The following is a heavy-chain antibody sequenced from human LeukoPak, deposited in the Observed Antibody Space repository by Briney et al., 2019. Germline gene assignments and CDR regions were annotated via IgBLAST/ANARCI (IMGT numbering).Heavy chain of an antibody. CDR3: ARAGGIWFGELFAGYYFDY. V-gene: IGHV4-4*07. Sequence: KPSETLSLTCTVSGGSISSYYWSWIRQPAGKGLEWIGRIYTSGSTNYNPSLKSRVTMSVDTSKNQFSLKLSSVTAADTAVYYCARAGGIWFGELFAGYYFDYWGQGTLDTVSS. CDR1: GGSISSYY. J-gene: IGHJ4*02. D-gene: IGHD3-10*01. CDR2: IYTSGST.